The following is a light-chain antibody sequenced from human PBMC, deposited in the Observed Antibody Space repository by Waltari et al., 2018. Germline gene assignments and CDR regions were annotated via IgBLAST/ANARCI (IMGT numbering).Light chain of an antibody. CDR1: SSHIGAFNY. J-gene: IGLJ3*02. CDR3: ISFTSSNTWV. CDR2: GVS. V-gene: IGLV2-14*01. Sequence: QSALTQPASVSGSPRQSITISCTGTSSHIGAFNYVSWYQQHSGKAPKLVIFGVSDRPTGVSNRFSGSKSGNMASLTISGLQAEDEADYYCISFTSSNTWVFGGGTRVTVL.